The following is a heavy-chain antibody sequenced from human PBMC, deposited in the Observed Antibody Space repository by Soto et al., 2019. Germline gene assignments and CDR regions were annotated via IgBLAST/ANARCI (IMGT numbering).Heavy chain of an antibody. J-gene: IGHJ4*02. CDR3: TTDRGYYYDSSGYYYTLIDFGY. V-gene: IGHV3-15*07. Sequence: PGGSLRLSCAASGFTFSNAWMNWVRQAPGKGLEWVGRIKSKTDGGTTDYAAPVKGRITISRDDSKNTLYLQMNSLKTEDTAVYYCTTDRGYYYDSSGYYYTLIDFGYWGQGTLVTVSS. CDR1: GFTFSNAW. D-gene: IGHD3-22*01. CDR2: IKSKTDGGTT.